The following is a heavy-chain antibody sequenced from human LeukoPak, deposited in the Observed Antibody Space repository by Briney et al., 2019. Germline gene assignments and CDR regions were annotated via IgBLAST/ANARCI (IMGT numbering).Heavy chain of an antibody. CDR3: ARGRTGDYRYYFDC. CDR2: IYSNGGTT. Sequence: GGSLRLSCAASGFVVSSNYMSWVRQAPGKGLEWVSIIYSNGGTTYYADSVKGRFTISRDNSKNTLYLQMNSLRAEDTAVYYCARGRTGDYRYYFDCWGQGTLVTVSS. J-gene: IGHJ4*02. D-gene: IGHD7-27*01. V-gene: IGHV3-53*01. CDR1: GFVVSSNY.